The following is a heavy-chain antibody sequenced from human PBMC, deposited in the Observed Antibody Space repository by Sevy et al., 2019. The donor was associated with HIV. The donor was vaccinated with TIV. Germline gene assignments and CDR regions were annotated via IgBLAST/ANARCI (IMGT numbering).Heavy chain of an antibody. Sequence: GGSLRLSCAASGFTFSSYAMSWVRQAPGKGLEWVSAISGSGGSTYYADSVKGRFTISRDNSKNTLYLQMNSLRAEDTAVYYCAKDGEGMAAALGPQLSDYWGQGTLVTVSS. J-gene: IGHJ4*02. CDR1: GFTFSSYA. CDR3: AKDGEGMAAALGPQLSDY. D-gene: IGHD6-13*01. V-gene: IGHV3-23*01. CDR2: ISGSGGST.